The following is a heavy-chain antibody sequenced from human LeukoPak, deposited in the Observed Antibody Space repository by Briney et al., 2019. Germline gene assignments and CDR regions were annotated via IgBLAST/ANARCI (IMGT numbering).Heavy chain of an antibody. J-gene: IGHJ4*02. CDR3: AREPKAYCDGDCYPDY. D-gene: IGHD2-21*02. V-gene: IGHV3-7*03. CDR1: GFTFSSYW. CDR2: INHNGNVN. Sequence: PGGSLRLSCAASGFTFSSYWMNWARQAPGKGLEWVASINHNGNVNYYVDSVKGRFTISRDNAKNSLYLQMSNLRAEDTAVYFCAREPKAYCDGDCYPDYWGQGTLVTVSS.